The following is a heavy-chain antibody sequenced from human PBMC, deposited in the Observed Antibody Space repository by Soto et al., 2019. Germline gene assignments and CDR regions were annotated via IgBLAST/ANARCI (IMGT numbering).Heavy chain of an antibody. V-gene: IGHV3-21*01. CDR2: IISSSSYI. CDR1: GFTFSSYS. CDR3: ERDGGYCSGGSCYGAFDI. D-gene: IGHD2-15*01. J-gene: IGHJ3*02. Sequence: EVQLVESGGGLVKPGGSLRLSCAASGFTFSSYSMNWVRQAPGKGLEWVSSIISSSSYIYYADSVKGRFTISRDNAKNSLYKQTDCLRAEDTAVYYCERDGGYCSGGSCYGAFDILGQETKFTVSS.